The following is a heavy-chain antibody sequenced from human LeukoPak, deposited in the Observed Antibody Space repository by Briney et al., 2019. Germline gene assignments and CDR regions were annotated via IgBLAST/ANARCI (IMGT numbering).Heavy chain of an antibody. CDR1: GGSISSSSYY. J-gene: IGHJ4*02. Sequence: SETLSLTCTVSGGSISSSSYYWGWIRQPPGKGLEWIGEINHSGSTNYNPSLKSRVTISVDTSKNQFSLKLSSVTAADTAVYYCARSRFRTAMAPFDFWGQGTLVTVSP. CDR2: INHSGST. V-gene: IGHV4-39*07. D-gene: IGHD5-18*01. CDR3: ARSRFRTAMAPFDF.